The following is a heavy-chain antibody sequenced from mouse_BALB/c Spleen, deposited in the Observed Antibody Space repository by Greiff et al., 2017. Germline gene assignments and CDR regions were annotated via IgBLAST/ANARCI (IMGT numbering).Heavy chain of an antibody. J-gene: IGHJ4*01. CDR1: GYSFTGYN. Sequence: EVKLVESGPELVKPGASVKVSCKASGYSFTGYNMNWVKQSNGKSLEWIGNIDPYYGGTSYNQKFKGKATLTVDKSSSTAYMQLKSLTSEDSAVYYCARGGNYYAMDYWGQGTSVTVSS. CDR3: ARGGNYYAMDY. CDR2: IDPYYGGT. V-gene: IGHV1S135*01. D-gene: IGHD1-1*02.